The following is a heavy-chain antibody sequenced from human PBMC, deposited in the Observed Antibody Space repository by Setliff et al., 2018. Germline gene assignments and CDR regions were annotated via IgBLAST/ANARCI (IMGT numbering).Heavy chain of an antibody. J-gene: IGHJ3*02. CDR1: GGSFSGYY. Sequence: PSETLSLTCAVYGGSFSGYYWSWIRQPPGKGLEWIGEINHSGSTNYNPSLKSRVTISVDTSKNQFSLKLSSVTAADTAVYYCARDPLGEIAVAGHDALDIWGQGTMVTVSS. CDR3: ARDPLGEIAVAGHDALDI. CDR2: INHSGST. D-gene: IGHD6-19*01. V-gene: IGHV4-34*01.